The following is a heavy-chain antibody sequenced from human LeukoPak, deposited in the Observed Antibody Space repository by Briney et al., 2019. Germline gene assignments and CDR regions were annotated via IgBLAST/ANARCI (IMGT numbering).Heavy chain of an antibody. V-gene: IGHV3-23*01. D-gene: IGHD3-22*01. CDR3: AKGDDDSPGYTNYVDY. CDR2: ISGSGAGT. Sequence: SGGSLRLSCAASGCTFSSYWMHWVRQAPGKGLELVSSISGSGAGTYCADSVKGRCTISKDNSKNTEFLQLNSLRAEDTAVYYCAKGDDDSPGYTNYVDYWGQGTLVTVSS. CDR1: GCTFSSYW. J-gene: IGHJ4*02.